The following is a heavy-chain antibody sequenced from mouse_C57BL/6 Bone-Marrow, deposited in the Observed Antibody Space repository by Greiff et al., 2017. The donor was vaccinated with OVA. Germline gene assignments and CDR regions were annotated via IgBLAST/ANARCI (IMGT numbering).Heavy chain of an antibody. V-gene: IGHV5-12*01. D-gene: IGHD2-4*01. CDR1: GFTFSDYY. Sequence: EVKVEESGGGLVQPGGSLKLSCAASGFTFSDYYMYWVRQTPEKRLEWVAYISNGGGSTYYPDTVKGRFTISRDNAKNTLYLQMSRLKSEDTAMYYCARDDYDGNWYFDVWGTGTTVTVSS. J-gene: IGHJ1*03. CDR2: ISNGGGST. CDR3: ARDDYDGNWYFDV.